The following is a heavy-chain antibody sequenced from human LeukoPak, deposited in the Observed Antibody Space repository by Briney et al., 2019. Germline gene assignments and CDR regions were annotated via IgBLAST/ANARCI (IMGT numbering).Heavy chain of an antibody. CDR1: GGSISSGGYY. V-gene: IGHV4-31*03. J-gene: IGHJ3*02. D-gene: IGHD6-13*01. Sequence: PSETLSLTCTVSGGSISSGGYYWSWIRQHPGKGLEWIGYIYYSGSTYYNPSLKSRVTISVDTSKNQFSLKLSSVTAADTAVYYCARDSYKIADSHLNDAFDIWGQGTMVTVSS. CDR2: IYYSGST. CDR3: ARDSYKIADSHLNDAFDI.